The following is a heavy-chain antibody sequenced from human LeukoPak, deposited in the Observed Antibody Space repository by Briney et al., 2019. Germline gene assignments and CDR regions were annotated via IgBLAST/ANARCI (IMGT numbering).Heavy chain of an antibody. J-gene: IGHJ4*02. CDR1: GVTFSSYE. V-gene: IGHV3-48*03. D-gene: IGHD3-10*01. Sequence: GGSLRLSCAASGVTFSSYEMNWVRQAPGKGLEWVSYISSSGSSIYYAESVEGRFTISRDNAKNSLYLQMNSLRAEDTAVYYCASGGFYGSGSYYNSFDYWGEGPVVTVSS. CDR3: ASGGFYGSGSYYNSFDY. CDR2: ISSSGSSI.